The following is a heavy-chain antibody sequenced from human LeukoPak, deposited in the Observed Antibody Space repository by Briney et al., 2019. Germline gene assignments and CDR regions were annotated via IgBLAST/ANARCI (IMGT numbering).Heavy chain of an antibody. Sequence: GASVKVSCKASGYTFTSYYMHWVRQAPGQGLEWMGRIIPSIGSSNYVPKFQGRFTITADKSTSTVFIELSNLRSEDTAVYFCGRDRGSGWNKAIDYWGQGTLVTVSS. CDR3: GRDRGSGWNKAIDY. V-gene: IGHV1-46*01. J-gene: IGHJ4*02. D-gene: IGHD6-19*01. CDR2: IIPSIGSS. CDR1: GYTFTSYY.